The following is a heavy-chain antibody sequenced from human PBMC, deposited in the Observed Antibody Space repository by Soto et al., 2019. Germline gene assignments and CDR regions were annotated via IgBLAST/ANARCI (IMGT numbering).Heavy chain of an antibody. J-gene: IGHJ6*02. V-gene: IGHV3-49*03. CDR3: TRDLRITIVRGERAPPGRLKYYYYGMDG. D-gene: IGHD3-10*01. Sequence: GGSLRLSCTASGFTFGDYAMSWFRQAPGKGLEWVGFIRSKAYGGTTEYAASVKGRFTISRDDSKSIAYLQMNSLKTEDTAVYYFTRDLRITIVRGERAPPGRLKYYYYGMDGCGQGTTVTVSS. CDR1: GFTFGDYA. CDR2: IRSKAYGGTT.